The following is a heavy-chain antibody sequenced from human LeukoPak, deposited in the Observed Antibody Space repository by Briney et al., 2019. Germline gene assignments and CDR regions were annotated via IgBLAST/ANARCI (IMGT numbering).Heavy chain of an antibody. Sequence: PGGSLRLSCAASGFTFSSYEMNWVRQAPGKGLEWVAVISYDGSNKYYADSVKGRFTISRDNSKNTLYLQMNSLRAEDTAVYYCAKDLSRQWSYWGQGTLVTVSS. D-gene: IGHD6-19*01. J-gene: IGHJ4*02. CDR2: ISYDGSNK. CDR3: AKDLSRQWSY. V-gene: IGHV3-30*18. CDR1: GFTFSSYE.